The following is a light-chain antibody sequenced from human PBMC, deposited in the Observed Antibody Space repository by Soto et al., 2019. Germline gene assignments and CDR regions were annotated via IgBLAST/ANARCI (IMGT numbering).Light chain of an antibody. Sequence: QSALTQPASVSGSPGQSITISCTGTSTNVGGYNYVSWYQQHPGKAPKLMIYDVSNRPSGVSNRFSGSKSGNTASLTISGLQAEDEADYYCSSYTSSKRDVFGGGTKLTVL. J-gene: IGLJ2*01. V-gene: IGLV2-14*01. CDR3: SSYTSSKRDV. CDR1: STNVGGYNY. CDR2: DVS.